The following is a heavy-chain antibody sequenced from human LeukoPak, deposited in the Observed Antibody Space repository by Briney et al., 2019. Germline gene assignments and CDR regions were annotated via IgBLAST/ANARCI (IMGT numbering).Heavy chain of an antibody. CDR1: GFTFSSYE. Sequence: GSLRLSCAASGFTFSSYEMNWVRQAPGKGLEWVSYISSSGSTIYYADSVKGRFTISRDNAKNSLYLQMNSLRAEDTAVYYCAREPEIAAAGTWFDYWGQGTLVTVSS. CDR2: ISSSGSTI. D-gene: IGHD6-13*01. V-gene: IGHV3-48*03. J-gene: IGHJ4*02. CDR3: AREPEIAAAGTWFDY.